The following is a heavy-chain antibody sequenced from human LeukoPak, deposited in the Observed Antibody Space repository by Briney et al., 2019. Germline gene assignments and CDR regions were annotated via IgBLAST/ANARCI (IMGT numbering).Heavy chain of an antibody. J-gene: IGHJ3*01. Sequence: GASVKVSCKASGNTLTELSMHWVRQAPGKGLEWMGGFDPEHGETIYAQTFQDRVTMTEDTSTGTAYMELSSLRSDDTAVYYCATEDFDGIVGPIDSFDVWGQGTMVTVSP. D-gene: IGHD1-26*01. CDR3: ATEDFDGIVGPIDSFDV. V-gene: IGHV1-24*01. CDR1: GNTLTELS. CDR2: FDPEHGET.